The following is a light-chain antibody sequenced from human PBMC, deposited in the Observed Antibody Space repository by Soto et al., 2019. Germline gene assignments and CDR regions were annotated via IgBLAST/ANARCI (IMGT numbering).Light chain of an antibody. CDR1: QSVSVN. CDR3: QQYAIWPPWT. V-gene: IGKV3-15*01. J-gene: IGKJ1*01. Sequence: EIVMTQSPATLSVSPGEGATLSCRASQSVSVNLAWYQQKAGQAPRLLIYGASTRATGVPARFSGSGSGTDFPLTISSLLSDDFAVYFCQQYAIWPPWTFGQGTKVEIK. CDR2: GAS.